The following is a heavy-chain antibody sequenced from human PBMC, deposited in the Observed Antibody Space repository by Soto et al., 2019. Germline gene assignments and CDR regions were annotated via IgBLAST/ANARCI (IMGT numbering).Heavy chain of an antibody. CDR1: GFTFSDYY. D-gene: IGHD6-13*01. CDR3: ARAGDIWGCSCDY. J-gene: IGHJ4*02. CDR2: ISSSSSYT. V-gene: IGHV3-11*06. Sequence: QVQLVESGGGLVKPGGSLRLSCAASGFTFSDYYMSWIRQTPGKGLEWISYISSSSSYTNYADSVTGRFTISRDNAKNSLYLQMNSLRVEDTAVYYCARAGDIWGCSCDYWGQGTLVTVSS.